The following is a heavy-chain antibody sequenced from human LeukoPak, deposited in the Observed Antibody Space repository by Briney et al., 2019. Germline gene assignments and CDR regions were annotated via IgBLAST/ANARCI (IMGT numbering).Heavy chain of an antibody. Sequence: ASVKVSCKASGYTFTSYGISWVRQAPGQGLEWMGWISAYNGNTNYAQKLQGRVTMTTDTSTGTAYMELRSLRSDDTAVYYCARDLTVVPAAYFDYWGQGTLVTVSS. V-gene: IGHV1-18*01. J-gene: IGHJ4*02. D-gene: IGHD2-2*01. CDR2: ISAYNGNT. CDR3: ARDLTVVPAAYFDY. CDR1: GYTFTSYG.